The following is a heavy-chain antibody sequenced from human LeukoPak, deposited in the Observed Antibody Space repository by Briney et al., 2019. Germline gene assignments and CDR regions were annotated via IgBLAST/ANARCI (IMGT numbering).Heavy chain of an antibody. CDR3: ARDSVAGSPYYYYMDV. D-gene: IGHD6-19*01. V-gene: IGHV3-7*01. CDR2: IKQDGSEK. Sequence: QPGGSLRLSCAASGFTFSSYWMSWVRQAPGKGLEWVANIKQDGSEKYYVDSVKGRFTISRDNAKNSLYLQMNSLRAEDTAVYYCARDSVAGSPYYYYMDVWGKGTTVTVSS. J-gene: IGHJ6*03. CDR1: GFTFSSYW.